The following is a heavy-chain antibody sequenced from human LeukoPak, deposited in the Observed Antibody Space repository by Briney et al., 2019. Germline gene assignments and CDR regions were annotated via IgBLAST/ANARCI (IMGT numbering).Heavy chain of an antibody. V-gene: IGHV3-23*01. D-gene: IGHD6-13*01. CDR1: GFTFSSYA. CDR3: ARGTAAPDY. J-gene: IGHJ4*02. CDR2: ISGGGGST. Sequence: PGGSLRLSCAASGFTFSSYAMSWVRQAPGKGLEWVSTISGGGGSTYYADSVKGRFTISRDNSRNTLYLQMNSLRAEDTAVYYCARGTAAPDYWGQGTLVTVSS.